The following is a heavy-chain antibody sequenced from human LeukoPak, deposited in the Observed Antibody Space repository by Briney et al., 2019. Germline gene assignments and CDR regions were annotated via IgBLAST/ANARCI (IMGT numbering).Heavy chain of an antibody. CDR3: ARAYSSGWNWFDP. Sequence: PSETLSLTCTVSGGSISSYYWGWIRQPPGKGLEWIGYIYYSGSTNYNPSLKSRVTISVDTSKNQFSLKLSSVTAADTAVYYCARAYSSGWNWFDPWGQGTLVTVSS. CDR1: GGSISSYY. J-gene: IGHJ5*02. V-gene: IGHV4-59*01. D-gene: IGHD6-19*01. CDR2: IYYSGST.